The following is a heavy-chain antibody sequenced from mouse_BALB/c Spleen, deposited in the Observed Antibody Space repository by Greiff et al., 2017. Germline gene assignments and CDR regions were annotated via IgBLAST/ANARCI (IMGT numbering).Heavy chain of an antibody. CDR2: IYPYNGGT. Sequence: EVQLQESGPELVKPGASVKISCKASGYTFTDYNMHWVKQSHGKSLEWIGYIYPYNGGTGYNQKFKSKATLTVDNSSSTAYMELRSLTSEDSAVYYCAPYAWFAYWGQGTLVTVSA. CDR1: GYTFTDYN. J-gene: IGHJ3*01. V-gene: IGHV1S29*02. CDR3: APYAWFAY.